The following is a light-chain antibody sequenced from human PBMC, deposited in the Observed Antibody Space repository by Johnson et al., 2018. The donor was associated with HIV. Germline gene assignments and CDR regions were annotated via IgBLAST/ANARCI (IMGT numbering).Light chain of an antibody. Sequence: QSVLTQPPSVSAAPGQKVTISCSGSSSTLGNNYVSWYQVLPGTAPKLLIYKNEKRPSGIPDRFSGSKPGTSATPGITRLQTGDEADYYCGTGDTSLAKGGVFGTGTKVAVL. CDR3: GTGDTSLAKGGV. V-gene: IGLV1-51*02. J-gene: IGLJ1*01. CDR1: SSTLGNNY. CDR2: KNE.